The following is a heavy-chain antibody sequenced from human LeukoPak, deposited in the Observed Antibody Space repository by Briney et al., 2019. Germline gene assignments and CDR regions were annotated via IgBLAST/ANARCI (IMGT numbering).Heavy chain of an antibody. D-gene: IGHD5-18*01. CDR3: ARPSVDTAMAAGYYFDY. Sequence: PSETLSLTCIVSGGSISSSSYYWGWIRQPPGKGLEWIGSIYYSGSTYYNPSLKSRVTISVDTSKNQFSLKLSSVTAADTAVYYCARPSVDTAMAAGYYFDYWGQGTLVTVFS. CDR1: GGSISSSSYY. J-gene: IGHJ4*02. CDR2: IYYSGST. V-gene: IGHV4-39*07.